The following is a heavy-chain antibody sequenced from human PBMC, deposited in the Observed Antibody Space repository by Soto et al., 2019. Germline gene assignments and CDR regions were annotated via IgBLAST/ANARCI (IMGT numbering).Heavy chain of an antibody. CDR3: ATTRGLAVGGSFDY. D-gene: IGHD3-10*01. J-gene: IGHJ4*02. V-gene: IGHV4-39*01. Sequence: SETLSLTCIVPGGSITRRSSYWAWIRQPPGKGLEWVGTFYDGNTYHNPSLRSRITIAVDTSKNQFSLKLNSVAAADTAFYYCATTRGLAVGGSFDYWGQGMLVTVS. CDR1: GGSITRRSSY. CDR2: FYDGNT.